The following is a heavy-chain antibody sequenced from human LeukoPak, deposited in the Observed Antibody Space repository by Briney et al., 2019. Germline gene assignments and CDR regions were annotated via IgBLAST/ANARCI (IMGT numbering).Heavy chain of an antibody. CDR1: GFTFSSYG. J-gene: IGHJ4*02. V-gene: IGHV3-30*18. D-gene: IGHD4-17*01. CDR2: ISYDGSNK. Sequence: PGRSLRLSCAASGFTFSSYGMHWVRQAPGKGLEWVAVISYDGSNKYYADSVKGRFTISRDNSKNTLYLQMNSLRAEDTAVYYCAKASIPYGDYVDYWGQGTLVTVSS. CDR3: AKASIPYGDYVDY.